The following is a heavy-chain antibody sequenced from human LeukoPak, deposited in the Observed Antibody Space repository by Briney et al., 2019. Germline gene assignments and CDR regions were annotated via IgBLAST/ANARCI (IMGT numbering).Heavy chain of an antibody. V-gene: IGHV3-30*04. J-gene: IGHJ6*02. CDR1: GFTFSSYA. CDR3: AKDQEQQLVPDYYYGMDV. Sequence: PGGSLRLSCAASGFTFSSYAMHWVRQAPGKGLEWVAVISYDGSNKYYADSVKGRFTISRDNSKNTLYLQMNSLRAEDTAVYYCAKDQEQQLVPDYYYGMDVWGQGTTVTVSS. D-gene: IGHD6-13*01. CDR2: ISYDGSNK.